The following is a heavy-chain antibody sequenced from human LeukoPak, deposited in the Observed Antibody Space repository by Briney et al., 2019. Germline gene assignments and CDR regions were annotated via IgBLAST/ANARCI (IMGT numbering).Heavy chain of an antibody. Sequence: PSETLSLTCAVSGGSISSSNWWSWVRQPPGKGLEWIGEIYHSGSTNYNPSLKSRVTISVDKSKNQFSLKLSSVTAADTAVYYCARWRYSGYGHRKSYWYFDLWGRGTLVTVSS. V-gene: IGHV4-4*02. D-gene: IGHD5-12*01. CDR1: GGSISSSNW. CDR2: IYHSGST. J-gene: IGHJ2*01. CDR3: ARWRYSGYGHRKSYWYFDL.